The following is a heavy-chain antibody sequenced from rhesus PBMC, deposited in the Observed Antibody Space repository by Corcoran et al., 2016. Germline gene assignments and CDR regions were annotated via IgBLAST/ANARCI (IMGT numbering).Heavy chain of an antibody. CDR1: GASIRGHY. Sequence: HVLLPESCPGRLAPSTTLSLPCASSGASIRGHYCTWISHSPGKRLEWIAYLCVTSGSNSYNPSLNSLVTMSTDKSKYQFSLRLTAVTAADTAMSFCVRGTHYNRFDVWGAGLLVTVSS. CDR2: LCVTSGSN. J-gene: IGHJ5-1*01. D-gene: IGHD3S6*01. V-gene: IGHV4-165*02. CDR3: VRGTHYNRFDV.